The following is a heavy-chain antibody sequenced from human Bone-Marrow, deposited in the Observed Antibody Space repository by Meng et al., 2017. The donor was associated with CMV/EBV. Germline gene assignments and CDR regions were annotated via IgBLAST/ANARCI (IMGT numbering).Heavy chain of an antibody. Sequence: SETLSLTCTVSGGSVSSGSYYWSWIRQPPGKGLEWIGYIYYSGSTNYNPSLKSRVTISVDTSKNQFSLKLSSVTAADTAVYYCARAPDFWSGYYRGKYDDWGQGTLVTVSS. D-gene: IGHD3-3*01. V-gene: IGHV4-61*01. J-gene: IGHJ4*02. CDR2: IYYSGST. CDR3: ARAPDFWSGYYRGKYDD. CDR1: GGSVSSGSYY.